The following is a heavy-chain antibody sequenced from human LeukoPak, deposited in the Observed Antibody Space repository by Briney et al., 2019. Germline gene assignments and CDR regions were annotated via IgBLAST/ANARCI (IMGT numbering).Heavy chain of an antibody. V-gene: IGHV3-30*02. Sequence: GGSLRLSCAASGFIFSSYGMHWVRQAPGKGLEWLPIMRSDGSNKYNADSVKGRFTISRDNSKNTLYLQMNSLRAEDTAVYYCAKDIGTSSWYYFDYWGQGTLVTVSS. CDR3: AKDIGTSSWYYFDY. D-gene: IGHD6-13*01. CDR1: GFIFSSYG. CDR2: MRSDGSNK. J-gene: IGHJ4*02.